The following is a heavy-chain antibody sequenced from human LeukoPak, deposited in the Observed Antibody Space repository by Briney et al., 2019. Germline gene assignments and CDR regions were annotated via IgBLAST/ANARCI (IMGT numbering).Heavy chain of an antibody. CDR1: GGTFSSYA. CDR3: ARDGGVLGKFDY. J-gene: IGHJ4*02. CDR2: IIPIFGTA. Sequence: SVKVSCKASGGTFSSYAISWVRQAPGQGLEWMGGIIPIFGTANYAQKFQGRVTITADESTSTAYMGLSSLRSEDTAVYYCARDGGVLGKFDYWGQGTLVTVSS. V-gene: IGHV1-69*13. D-gene: IGHD3-3*01.